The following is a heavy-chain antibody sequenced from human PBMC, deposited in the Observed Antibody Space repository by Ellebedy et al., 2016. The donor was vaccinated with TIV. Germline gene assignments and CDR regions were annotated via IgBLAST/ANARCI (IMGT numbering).Heavy chain of an antibody. D-gene: IGHD1-1*01. J-gene: IGHJ3*02. CDR2: IIPILGIA. CDR3: ARQKYNWKDVNAFDI. V-gene: IGHV1-69*04. Sequence: SVKVSXXASGGTFSSYAISWVRQTPGQGLEWMGRIIPILGIANYAQKFQGRVTITADKSTSTAYMELSSLRSEDTAVYYCARQKYNWKDVNAFDIWGQGTMVTVSS. CDR1: GGTFSSYA.